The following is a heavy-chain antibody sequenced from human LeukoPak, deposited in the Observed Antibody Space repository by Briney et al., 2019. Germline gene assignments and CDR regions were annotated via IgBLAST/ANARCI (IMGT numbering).Heavy chain of an antibody. D-gene: IGHD4-23*01. CDR3: ARDHGGKVDRYFDP. CDR2: ISAYKGNT. CDR1: GYPFASYG. Sequence: ASVKVSCKASGYPFASYGISWVRQAPGQGLEWMGWISAYKGNTNYAQKFQGRVTMTTDTSTSTAYMELRSLRSDDTAVYYCARDHGGKVDRYFDPWGRGTLVTVSS. V-gene: IGHV1-18*01. J-gene: IGHJ2*01.